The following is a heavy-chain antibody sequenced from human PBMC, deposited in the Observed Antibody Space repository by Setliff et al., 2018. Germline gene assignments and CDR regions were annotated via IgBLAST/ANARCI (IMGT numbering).Heavy chain of an antibody. Sequence: RGESLKISCKVSGNGFTDLWIAWVRQTPGKGLEWMGIIHPADYDTRCSPSLQGQVTFSADRSISTAHLQWDSLKASDTAMYYCARGYDSGGWNYWGQGTLVTVSS. J-gene: IGHJ4*02. CDR3: ARGYDSGGWNY. CDR1: GNGFTDLW. D-gene: IGHD3-22*01. V-gene: IGHV5-51*01. CDR2: IHPADYDT.